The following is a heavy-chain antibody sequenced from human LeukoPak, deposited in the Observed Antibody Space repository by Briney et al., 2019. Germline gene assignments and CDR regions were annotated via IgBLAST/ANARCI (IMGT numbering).Heavy chain of an antibody. Sequence: GGSLRLSCATSGFIFTGNWIHWVRQAPGQGPVWVSRIYGDGYTNYADSVKGRFPVSRDSGTNTVYLQMSSLRAEDTAVYYCATSVITRFDNWGQGTLVTVSS. CDR1: GFIFTGNW. D-gene: IGHD3-22*01. V-gene: IGHV3-74*01. CDR2: IYGDGYT. CDR3: ATSVITRFDN. J-gene: IGHJ4*02.